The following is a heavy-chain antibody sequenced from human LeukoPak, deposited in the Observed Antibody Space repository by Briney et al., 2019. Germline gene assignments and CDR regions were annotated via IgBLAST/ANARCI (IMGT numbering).Heavy chain of an antibody. D-gene: IGHD3-22*01. V-gene: IGHV3-53*01. CDR2: IYNDGRT. J-gene: IGHJ4*02. Sequence: GGSLRLSCAASGFTVRSSYMSWFRQAPGKGLECASVIYNDGRTYYADSVKGRFIISKDISKNTLYLQMNSLRAEDTAVYYCAKVIPKDYYDSSGYVGVDYWGQGTLVTVSS. CDR3: AKVIPKDYYDSSGYVGVDY. CDR1: GFTVRSSY.